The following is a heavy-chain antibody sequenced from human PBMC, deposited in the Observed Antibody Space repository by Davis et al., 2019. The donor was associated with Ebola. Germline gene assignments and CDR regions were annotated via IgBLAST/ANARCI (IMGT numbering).Heavy chain of an antibody. J-gene: IGHJ6*02. CDR3: ARVEIVLLWFGESYGMDV. CDR2: ISSSSSYI. D-gene: IGHD3-10*01. Sequence: GESLKISCAASGFTFSSYSMNWVRQAPGKGLEWVSSISSSSSYIYYADSVKGRFTISRDNAKNSLYLQMNSLRAEDTAVYYCARVEIVLLWFGESYGMDVWGQGTTVTVSS. CDR1: GFTFSSYS. V-gene: IGHV3-21*01.